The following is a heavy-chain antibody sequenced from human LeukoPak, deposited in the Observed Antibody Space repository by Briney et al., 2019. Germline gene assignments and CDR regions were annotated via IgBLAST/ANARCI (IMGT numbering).Heavy chain of an antibody. Sequence: GASLKVSCKASGYTFTSYGISWVRQAPGQGLEWMGWINPNSGGTNYAQKFQGRVTMTRDTSISTAYMELSRLRSDDTAVYYCARDSGSIAVAGTDYWGQGTLVTVSS. CDR3: ARDSGSIAVAGTDY. J-gene: IGHJ4*02. CDR1: GYTFTSYG. D-gene: IGHD6-19*01. CDR2: INPNSGGT. V-gene: IGHV1-2*02.